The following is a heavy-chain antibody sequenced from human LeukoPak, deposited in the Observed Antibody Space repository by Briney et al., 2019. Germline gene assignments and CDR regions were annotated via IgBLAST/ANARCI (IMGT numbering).Heavy chain of an antibody. V-gene: IGHV3-74*01. CDR2: INSDGSTT. Sequence: PGGSLRLSCAASGFTFSSSWMHWVRQAPGKGLVWVSRINSDGSTTNYADSVKGRFIISRDNAKNTLYLQMNSLRAEDTAVYYCTRPESSSSLACDHWGQGTLVTSPQ. CDR1: GFTFSSSW. D-gene: IGHD2-2*01. CDR3: TRPESSSSLACDH. J-gene: IGHJ4*02.